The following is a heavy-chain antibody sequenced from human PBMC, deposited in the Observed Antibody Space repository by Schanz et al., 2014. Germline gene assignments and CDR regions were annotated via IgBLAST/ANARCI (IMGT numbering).Heavy chain of an antibody. CDR3: AKDGPRGSGSYSADGGMDV. CDR2: ISGGGGTT. J-gene: IGHJ6*02. CDR1: GFNFSDYA. D-gene: IGHD3-10*01. Sequence: DVQLLESGGGLVQPGGSLRLSCAASGFNFSDYAMCWVRQAPGKGLEWVSAISGGGGTTYYTDSVKGRFTISRGNSKSTLYLQMNSLRAEDTAVYYCAKDGPRGSGSYSADGGMDVWGQGTTVTVSS. V-gene: IGHV3-23*01.